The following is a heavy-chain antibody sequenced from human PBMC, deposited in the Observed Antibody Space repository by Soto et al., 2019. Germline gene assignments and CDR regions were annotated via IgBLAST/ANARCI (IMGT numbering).Heavy chain of an antibody. Sequence: PGGSLRLSCAASGFTFSDYYMSWIRQAPGKGLEWVSYISSSSIYTNYADSVKGRFTISRDNAKNSLYLQMNSLRAEDTAVYYCARDHTAMVPVDYYGMDVWGQGTTVTVSS. D-gene: IGHD5-18*01. J-gene: IGHJ6*02. V-gene: IGHV3-11*06. CDR2: ISSSSIYT. CDR3: ARDHTAMVPVDYYGMDV. CDR1: GFTFSDYY.